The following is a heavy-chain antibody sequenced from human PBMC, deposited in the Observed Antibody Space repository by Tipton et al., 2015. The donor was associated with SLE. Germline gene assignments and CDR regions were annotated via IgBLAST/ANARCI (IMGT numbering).Heavy chain of an antibody. CDR3: ARVGSAFSADFRH. Sequence: SLRLSCAASGFTFSSFAMHWVRQAPGKGLEWVATVSHDGKEKYYGDSVKGRCAISRDSARNVLYLQISSLRTDDTAVYYCARVGSAFSADFRHWGQGTLVTVSS. V-gene: IGHV3-30*09. CDR2: VSHDGKEK. CDR1: GFTFSSFA. J-gene: IGHJ1*01. D-gene: IGHD1-26*01.